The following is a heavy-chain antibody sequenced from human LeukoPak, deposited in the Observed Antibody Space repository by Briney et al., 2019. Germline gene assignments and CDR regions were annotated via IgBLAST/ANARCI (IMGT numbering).Heavy chain of an antibody. CDR1: GFTFSSYA. V-gene: IGHV3-30*04. CDR3: ARASRTTGTTSKGYYYYYYMDV. CDR2: ISYDGSDK. Sequence: GGSLRLSCAASGFTFSSYAMHWVRQAPGKGLEWVAVISYDGSDKYYADSVKGRFTISRDNSKNTLYLQMNSLRAEDTAVYYCARASRTTGTTSKGYYYYYYMDVWGKGTTVTVSS. D-gene: IGHD1-1*01. J-gene: IGHJ6*03.